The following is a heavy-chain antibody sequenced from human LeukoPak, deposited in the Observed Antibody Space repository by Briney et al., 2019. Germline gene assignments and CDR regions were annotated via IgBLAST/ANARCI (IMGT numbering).Heavy chain of an antibody. Sequence: SETLSLTCTVAGGSISSYYWSWIRQPPGKGLGWIGYIYYSGGTNYNPSLKSRATISVDTSKNQFSLKLSSVTPADTAVYYCARVKPSRYCSGGSCYSPYYYYYMDVWGKGTTVTISS. CDR1: GGSISSYY. CDR2: IYYSGGT. V-gene: IGHV4-59*01. CDR3: ARVKPSRYCSGGSCYSPYYYYYMDV. D-gene: IGHD2-15*01. J-gene: IGHJ6*03.